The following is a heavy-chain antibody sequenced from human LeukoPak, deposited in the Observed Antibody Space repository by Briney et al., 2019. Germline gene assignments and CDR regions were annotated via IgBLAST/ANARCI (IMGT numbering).Heavy chain of an antibody. CDR1: GYTFTSYG. V-gene: IGHV3-48*02. CDR2: ISSGSSAI. D-gene: IGHD3-22*01. Sequence: SCKASGYTFTSYGISWVRQAPGKGLEWVSHISSGSSAIHYADSVKGRFTISRDNAKYSVFLQMDSLRDEDTAVYYCARASGYPNYYFDSWGQGNLVTVSS. CDR3: ARASGYPNYYFDS. J-gene: IGHJ4*02.